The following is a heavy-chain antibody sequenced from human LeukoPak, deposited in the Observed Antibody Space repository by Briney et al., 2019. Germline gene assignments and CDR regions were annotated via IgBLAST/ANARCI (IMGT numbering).Heavy chain of an antibody. CDR2: IYYSGST. D-gene: IGHD6-25*01. CDR1: GGSISSSDYY. V-gene: IGHV4-39*01. CDR3: ARHHRSGYYEVDY. J-gene: IGHJ4*02. Sequence: SETLSLTCTVSGGSISSSDYYWGWIRQLPGRGLEWIGTIYYSGSTSYNPSLKSRVTMSVDTSKNQFSLKLSSVTAADTAVYYCARHHRSGYYEVDYWGQGTLVTVSS.